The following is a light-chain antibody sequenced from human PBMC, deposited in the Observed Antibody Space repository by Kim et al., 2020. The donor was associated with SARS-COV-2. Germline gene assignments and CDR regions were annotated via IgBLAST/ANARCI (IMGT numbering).Light chain of an antibody. Sequence: SPGERVTLSCRASQTIDINYLAWYQQKPGQAPRLLIYGTITRATGIPDRFRGRGSGTDFTLTISRLEPEDFAIYYSQQYETSSWTFGQGTKVDIK. CDR3: QQYETSSWT. CDR1: QTIDINY. J-gene: IGKJ1*01. CDR2: GTI. V-gene: IGKV3-20*01.